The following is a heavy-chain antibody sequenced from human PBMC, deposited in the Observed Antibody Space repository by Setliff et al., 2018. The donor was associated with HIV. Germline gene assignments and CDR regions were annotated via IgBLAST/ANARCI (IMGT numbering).Heavy chain of an antibody. CDR1: GDSISSGRYY. Sequence: SETLSLTCTVSGDSISSGRYYWNWIRQPAGKGLDWIGHIFTSGSAFSSGTANYSPSLKSRVTISVDISKNQFPLKLTSVTAADTAVYFCARDSPADGGNPGRFQRWGQGTLVTVSS. CDR2: IFTSGSA. J-gene: IGHJ1*01. CDR3: ARDSPADGGNPGRFQR. V-gene: IGHV4-61*09. D-gene: IGHD2-15*01.